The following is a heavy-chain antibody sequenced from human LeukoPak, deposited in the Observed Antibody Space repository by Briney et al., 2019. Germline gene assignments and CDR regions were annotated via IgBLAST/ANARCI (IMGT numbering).Heavy chain of an antibody. CDR1: GGSISSGDYY. D-gene: IGHD6-19*01. CDR2: IYYSGST. Sequence: SETLSLTCTVSGGSISSGDYYWSWIRQPPGKGLEWIGYIYYSGSTYYNSSLKSRVTISVDTYKNQSSLKLSSVTAADTAVYYCARVSGWYNYFDYWGQGTLVTVSS. J-gene: IGHJ4*02. V-gene: IGHV4-30-4*08. CDR3: ARVSGWYNYFDY.